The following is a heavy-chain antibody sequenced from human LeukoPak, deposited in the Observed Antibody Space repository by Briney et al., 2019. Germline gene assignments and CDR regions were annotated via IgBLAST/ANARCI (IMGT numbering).Heavy chain of an antibody. CDR2: IYYSGST. Sequence: SETLSLTCTVSGGSISSYYWSWIRQPPGKGLEWIGSIYYSGSTYYNPSLKSRVTISVDTSKNQFSLKLSSVTAADTAVYYCARKKIPTGIDYWGQGTLVTVSS. CDR1: GGSISSYY. V-gene: IGHV4-59*12. J-gene: IGHJ4*02. CDR3: ARKKIPTGIDY. D-gene: IGHD3-10*01.